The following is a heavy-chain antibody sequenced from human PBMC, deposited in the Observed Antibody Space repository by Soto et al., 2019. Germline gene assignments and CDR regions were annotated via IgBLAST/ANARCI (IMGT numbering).Heavy chain of an antibody. D-gene: IGHD3-22*01. Sequence: SETLSLTCTVSGGSISSSSYYWGWIRQPPGKGLEWIGSIYYSGSTYYNPSLKSRVTISVDTSKNQFSLKLSSVTAADTAVYYCARGVVITTWFDPWGQGTLVTVSS. V-gene: IGHV4-39*07. CDR1: GGSISSSSYY. CDR3: ARGVVITTWFDP. J-gene: IGHJ5*02. CDR2: IYYSGST.